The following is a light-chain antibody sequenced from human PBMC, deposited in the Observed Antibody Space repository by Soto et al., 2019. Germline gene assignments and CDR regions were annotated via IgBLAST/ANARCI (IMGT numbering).Light chain of an antibody. CDR3: QQYNTFPWT. J-gene: IGKJ1*01. CDR2: KAA. Sequence: DIQMTHSPSTLSASVVDRVTITFRSSQSISTWLAWYQQKPGKAPKLLIYKAASVESGVPSRFSGSGSGTEFTLTISSLQPDDLATYYCQQYNTFPWTFGQGTKVDI. CDR1: QSISTW. V-gene: IGKV1-5*03.